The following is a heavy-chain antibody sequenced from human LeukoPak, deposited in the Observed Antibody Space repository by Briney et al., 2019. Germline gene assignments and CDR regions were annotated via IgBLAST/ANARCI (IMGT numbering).Heavy chain of an antibody. D-gene: IGHD3-10*01. CDR2: ITPIFGTA. CDR3: ASQGLAWGVRYYFDY. V-gene: IGHV1-69*05. Sequence: ASVKVSCKASGYTFTSYAISWVRQAPGQGLEWMGGITPIFGTANYAQKFQGRVTITTDESTSTAYMELSSLRSEDTAVYYCASQGLAWGVRYYFDYWGQGTLVTVSS. CDR1: GYTFTSYA. J-gene: IGHJ4*02.